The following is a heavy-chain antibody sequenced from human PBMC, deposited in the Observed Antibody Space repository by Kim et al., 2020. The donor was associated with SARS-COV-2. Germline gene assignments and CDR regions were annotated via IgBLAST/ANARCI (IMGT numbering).Heavy chain of an antibody. D-gene: IGHD2-2*01. CDR1: GFTFSSYG. Sequence: GGSLRLSCAASGFTFSSYGMHWVRQAPGKGLEWVAVIWYDGSNKYYADSVKGRFTISIDNSKNTLYLQMNSLRAEDTAVYYCVLGYCSSTSCYGDDYYYYGMDVWGQGTTVTVSS. CDR2: IWYDGSNK. V-gene: IGHV3-33*01. J-gene: IGHJ6*02. CDR3: VLGYCSSTSCYGDDYYYYGMDV.